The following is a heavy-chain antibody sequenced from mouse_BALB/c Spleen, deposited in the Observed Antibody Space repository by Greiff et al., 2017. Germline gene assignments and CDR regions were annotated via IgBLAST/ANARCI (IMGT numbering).Heavy chain of an antibody. Sequence: QVQLQQSGAELVRPGASVTLSCKASGYTFTDYEMHWVKQTPVHGLEWIGAIDPETGGTAYNQKFKGKATLTADKSSSTAYMELRSLTSEDSAVYCGTRVGVSYAMDYWGQGTSVTVSS. CDR2: IDPETGGT. CDR1: GYTFTDYE. V-gene: IGHV1-15*01. J-gene: IGHJ4*01. CDR3: TRVGVSYAMDY.